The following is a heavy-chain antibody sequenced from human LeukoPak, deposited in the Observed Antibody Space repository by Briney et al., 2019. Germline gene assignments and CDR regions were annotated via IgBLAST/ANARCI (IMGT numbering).Heavy chain of an antibody. J-gene: IGHJ4*02. V-gene: IGHV4-30-2*01. CDR3: GRGGIAAAASGIDY. CDR1: GRSISSGGYS. Sequence: SQTLSLTCAVSGRSISSGGYSWSWIRQPPGKGLEWFGYMYQNGNTYYNPSLKSRVTISVDRSKNQFSLNLSSVTAADTAVYYCGRGGIAAAASGIDYWGQGTLVAVSS. CDR2: MYQNGNT. D-gene: IGHD6-13*01.